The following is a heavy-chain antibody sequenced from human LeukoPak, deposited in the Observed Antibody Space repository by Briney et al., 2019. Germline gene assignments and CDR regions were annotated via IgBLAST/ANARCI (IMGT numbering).Heavy chain of an antibody. CDR1: GFTFSTYA. CDR2: ISGSDGGT. J-gene: IGHJ4*02. V-gene: IGHV3-23*01. Sequence: GGSLRLSCAASGFTFSTYAMSWVRQDPGKGLEWVSAISGSDGGTYYADYVKGRFTISRDNSKNTLYLQMNSLRPDDTAVYYCGKRGQGSYRNIFCYSSDGWGQVTLVTVSS. CDR3: GKRGQGSYRNIFCYSSDG. D-gene: IGHD2-15*01.